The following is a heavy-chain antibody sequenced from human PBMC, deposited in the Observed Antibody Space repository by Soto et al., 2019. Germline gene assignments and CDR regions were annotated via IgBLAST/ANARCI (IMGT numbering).Heavy chain of an antibody. J-gene: IGHJ4*02. CDR2: ISSNGGST. Sequence: EVQLVESGGGLVQPGGSLRLSCAASGFTFSSYAMHWVRQAPGKGLEYVSAISSNGGSTYYANSVKGRFTISRDNSKNTLYVEVGNLRAEDMAVYYCGRGFKSGYYGDYPGLFDYWGQGTLVTVSS. CDR1: GFTFSSYA. D-gene: IGHD4-17*01. CDR3: GRGFKSGYYGDYPGLFDY. V-gene: IGHV3-64*01.